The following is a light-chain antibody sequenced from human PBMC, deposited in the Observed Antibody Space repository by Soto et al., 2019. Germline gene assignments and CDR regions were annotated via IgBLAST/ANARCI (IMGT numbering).Light chain of an antibody. CDR2: DAS. CDR3: QQYNSYWRT. CDR1: QTISNW. Sequence: DIQMTQSPSTLSASVGDRVTITCRASQTISNWLAWYQQKPGKAPKLLIYDASSLESGVPSRFSGSGSGTEFTHTISSLQPDDFATYYCQQYNSYWRTFGQGTKVEIK. V-gene: IGKV1-5*01. J-gene: IGKJ1*01.